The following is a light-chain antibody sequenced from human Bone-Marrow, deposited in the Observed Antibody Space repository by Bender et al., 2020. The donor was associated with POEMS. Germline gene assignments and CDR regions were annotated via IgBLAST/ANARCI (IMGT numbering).Light chain of an antibody. V-gene: IGLV1-44*01. J-gene: IGLJ3*02. CDR1: SSNIGAHA. CDR2: SGH. CDR3: AVWDERLNGWV. Sequence: QSVLTQPPSASGTPGQRVTISCSGGSSNIGAHAVNWYQHLPGTAPKLLIYSGHRRPAEVPDRFSGSRPGTSASPANRGHKSQNGVDYDCAVWDERLNGWVFVVVTKLTVL.